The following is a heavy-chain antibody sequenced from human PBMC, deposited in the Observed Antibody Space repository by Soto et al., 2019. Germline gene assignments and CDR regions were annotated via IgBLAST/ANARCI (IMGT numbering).Heavy chain of an antibody. CDR2: INPNSGGT. CDR3: ASAGDTITGTYDAFDI. J-gene: IGHJ3*02. D-gene: IGHD1-7*01. CDR1: GYTFTGYY. V-gene: IGHV1-2*04. Sequence: ASVKVSCKASGYTFTGYYMHWVRQAPGQGLEWMGWINPNSGGTNYAQKFQGWVTMTRDTSISTAYMELSRLRSDDTDVYYCASAGDTITGTYDAFDIWGQGTMVTVSS.